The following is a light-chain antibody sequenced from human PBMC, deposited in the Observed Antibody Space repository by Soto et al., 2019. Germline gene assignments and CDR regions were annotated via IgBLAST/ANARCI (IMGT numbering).Light chain of an antibody. CDR3: MQATHFPWT. J-gene: IGKJ1*01. Sequence: EIVMTQTPLSSPVTLGQPASISCRSSESLVHSNGNTYLSWLHQRPGQPPRLLIYRIYNRFSGVPGRFSGSGAGTDFTLEISRVEAEDVGIYYCMQATHFPWTFGQGTKVEIK. CDR2: RIY. CDR1: ESLVHSNGNTY. V-gene: IGKV2-24*01.